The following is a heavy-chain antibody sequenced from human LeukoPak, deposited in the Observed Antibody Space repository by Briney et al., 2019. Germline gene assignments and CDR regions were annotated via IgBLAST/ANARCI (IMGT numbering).Heavy chain of an antibody. J-gene: IGHJ6*02. CDR1: GYTFTGYY. CDR3: ANPSGYYDSSGYYYDYYGMDV. D-gene: IGHD3-22*01. CDR2: INPNSSGT. V-gene: IGHV1-2*02. Sequence: ASVKVSCKASGYTFTGYYMHWVRQAPGQGLEWMGWINPNSSGTNYAQKFQGRVTMTRDTSISTAYMELSRLRSDDTAVYYCANPSGYYDSSGYYYDYYGMDVWGQGTTVTVSS.